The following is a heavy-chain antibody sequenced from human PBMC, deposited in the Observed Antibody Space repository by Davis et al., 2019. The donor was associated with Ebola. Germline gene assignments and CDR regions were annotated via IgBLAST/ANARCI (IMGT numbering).Heavy chain of an antibody. Sequence: MPSETLSLTCAVYGGSFSGYYWSWIRQPPGKGLEWIGEINHSGSTNYNPSLKSRVTISVDKSKNQFSLKLSSVTAADTAVYYCARARIFGVVNWFDPWGQGTLVTVSS. D-gene: IGHD3-3*01. V-gene: IGHV4-34*01. CDR1: GGSFSGYY. CDR3: ARARIFGVVNWFDP. J-gene: IGHJ5*02. CDR2: INHSGST.